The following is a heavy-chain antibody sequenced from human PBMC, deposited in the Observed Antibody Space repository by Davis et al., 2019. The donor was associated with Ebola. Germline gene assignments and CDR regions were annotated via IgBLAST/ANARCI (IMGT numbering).Heavy chain of an antibody. CDR2: ISSSSSYI. CDR3: ARDPNGDNLDY. D-gene: IGHD4-17*01. J-gene: IGHJ4*02. V-gene: IGHV3-21*01. CDR1: GFTFSSYS. Sequence: GESLKISCAASGFTFSSYSMNWVRQAPGKGLEWVSSISSSSSYIYYADSVTGRFTISRDNAKNSLYLQMTSLRAEDTAVYYCARDPNGDNLDYWGQGTLVTVSS.